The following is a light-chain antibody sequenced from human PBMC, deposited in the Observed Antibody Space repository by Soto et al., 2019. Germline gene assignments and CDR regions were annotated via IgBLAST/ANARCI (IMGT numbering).Light chain of an antibody. CDR3: AAWDDSLRGPV. Sequence: QAVLTQPPSASRTPGQRVTISCSGSSSNIGTNYVYWYQQLPGTAPKLLIYSNNQRPSGVPDRFSGSKSGTSASLAISGLRSEDEADYYCAAWDDSLRGPVFGGGTKLTV. V-gene: IGLV1-47*02. J-gene: IGLJ2*01. CDR1: SSNIGTNY. CDR2: SNN.